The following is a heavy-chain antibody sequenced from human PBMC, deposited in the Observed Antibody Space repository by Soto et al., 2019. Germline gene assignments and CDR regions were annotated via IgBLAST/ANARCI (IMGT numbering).Heavy chain of an antibody. CDR2: VNPRGTTT. D-gene: IGHD6-19*01. CDR3: AKDQYLEAGPDD. CDR1: GFTFSAIG. V-gene: IGHV3-23*01. J-gene: IGHJ4*02. Sequence: GGSLRLSCAASGFTFSAIGMNWVRQAPGKGLEWVSGVNPRGTTTGYADSVKGRFTISRDNSRNTLYLQMNSLRGDDTAVYYCAKDQYLEAGPDDWGQGILVTVSS.